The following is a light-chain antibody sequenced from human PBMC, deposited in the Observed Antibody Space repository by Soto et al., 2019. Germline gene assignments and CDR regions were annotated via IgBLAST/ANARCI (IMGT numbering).Light chain of an antibody. CDR3: QKYRSSLT. CDR2: GAS. V-gene: IGKV3-20*01. J-gene: IGKJ1*01. Sequence: EIVLTQSPGSLSLSPGQRATLSCMASQSVDTTFFAWYQKKPGQAPRLRIYGASKRATGIPDRFSGSGSGTDFTLIISRLEPEDFAVYYCQKYRSSLTFGQGTKVEIK. CDR1: QSVDTTF.